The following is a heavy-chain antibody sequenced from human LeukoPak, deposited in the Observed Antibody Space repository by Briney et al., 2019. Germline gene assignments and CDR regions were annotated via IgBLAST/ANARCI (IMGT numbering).Heavy chain of an antibody. D-gene: IGHD4-17*01. V-gene: IGHV3-30*02. Sequence: GGSLRLSCAASGFTFSNYGMHWVRQAPGKGLEWVAFVRYDESTKFYADSVKGRFTISRDNSKTTLYLQMNSLRPEDTAVYYCAKDHVEDGDYEVIPPCFDYWGQGTLVTVSS. CDR2: VRYDESTK. J-gene: IGHJ4*02. CDR3: AKDHVEDGDYEVIPPCFDY. CDR1: GFTFSNYG.